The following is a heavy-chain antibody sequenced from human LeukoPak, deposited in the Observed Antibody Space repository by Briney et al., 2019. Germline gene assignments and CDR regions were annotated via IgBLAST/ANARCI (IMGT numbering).Heavy chain of an antibody. J-gene: IGHJ4*02. CDR1: GFTFSSYE. V-gene: IGHV3-48*03. CDR2: ISSSGSTI. CDR3: AREQWLTRGPFDY. Sequence: GGSLRLSCAASGFTFSSYEMNWVRQAPGKGLEWVSYISSSGSTIYYADSVKGRFTISRDNAKNSLCLQMNSLRAEDTAVYYCAREQWLTRGPFDYWGQGTLVTVSS. D-gene: IGHD6-19*01.